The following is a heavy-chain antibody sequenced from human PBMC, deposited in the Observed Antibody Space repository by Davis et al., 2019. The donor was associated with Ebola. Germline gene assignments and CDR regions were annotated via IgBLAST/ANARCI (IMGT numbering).Heavy chain of an antibody. V-gene: IGHV4-61*09. J-gene: IGHJ4*02. CDR1: GGSISSGSYY. D-gene: IGHD6-19*01. Sequence: LRLSCTVSGGSISSGSYYWSWIRQPAGKGLEWIGHIYTSGSTNYNPSLKSRVTISVDTSKNQFSLKLSSVTAADTAVYYCARDFSYSSGWAFDYWGQGTLVTVSS. CDR3: ARDFSYSSGWAFDY. CDR2: IYTSGST.